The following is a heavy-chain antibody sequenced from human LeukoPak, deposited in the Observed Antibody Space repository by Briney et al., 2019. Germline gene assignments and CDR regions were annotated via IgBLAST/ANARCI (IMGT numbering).Heavy chain of an antibody. CDR2: IYYNGST. J-gene: IGHJ4*02. V-gene: IGHV4-31*03. Sequence: PSETLSLTCTVSGGSISSGGYYWSWIRQHPGKGLEWIGYIYYNGSTYYNPSLKSRVTISVDTSKNQFSLKLSSVTAADTAVYYCARAVVPAAFDYWGQGTLVTVSS. CDR3: ARAVVPAAFDY. D-gene: IGHD2-2*01. CDR1: GGSISSGGYY.